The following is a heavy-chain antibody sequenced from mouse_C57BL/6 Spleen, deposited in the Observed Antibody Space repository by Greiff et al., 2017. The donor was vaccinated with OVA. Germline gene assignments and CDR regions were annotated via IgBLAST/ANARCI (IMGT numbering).Heavy chain of an antibody. CDR3: TRDLYSNYPLYYAMDY. Sequence: EVQLVESGTVLARPGASVKMSCKTSGYTFTSYWMHWVKQRPGQGLEWIGAIYPGNSDTSYNQKFKGKAKLTAVTSASTAYMELSSLTNEDSAVYYCTRDLYSNYPLYYAMDYWGQGTSVTVSS. V-gene: IGHV1-5*01. CDR1: GYTFTSYW. J-gene: IGHJ4*01. D-gene: IGHD2-5*01. CDR2: IYPGNSDT.